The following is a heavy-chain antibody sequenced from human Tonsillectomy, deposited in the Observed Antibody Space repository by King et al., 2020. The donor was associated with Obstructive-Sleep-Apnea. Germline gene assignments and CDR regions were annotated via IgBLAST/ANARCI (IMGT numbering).Heavy chain of an antibody. J-gene: IGHJ4*02. CDR1: GGSISSSSYY. CDR2: IYYSVSA. D-gene: IGHD4-17*01. V-gene: IGHV4-39*07. CDR3: ASRGSDDYGDYSPDY. Sequence: QLQESGPGLVKPSETLSLTCTVSGGSISSSSYYWGWIRQPPGKGLEWIGSIYYSVSAYYTPSLKSRVTISVDTSKNQFSLKLSSVTAAYTAVYYGASRGSDDYGDYSPDYWGQGTLVTVSS.